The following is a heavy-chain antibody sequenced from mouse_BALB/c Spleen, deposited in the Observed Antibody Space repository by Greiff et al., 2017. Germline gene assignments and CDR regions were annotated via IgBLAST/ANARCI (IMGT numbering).Heavy chain of an antibody. J-gene: IGHJ3*01. V-gene: IGHV5-6-3*01. CDR2: INSNGGST. CDR1: GFTFSSYG. Sequence: EVKVVESGGGLVQPGGSLKLSCAASGFTFSSYGMSWVRQTPDKRLELVATINSNGGSTYYPDSVKGRFTISRDNAKNTLYLQMSSLKSEDTAMYYCARKDSSGSFAYWGQGTLVTVSA. CDR3: ARKDSSGSFAY. D-gene: IGHD3-2*01.